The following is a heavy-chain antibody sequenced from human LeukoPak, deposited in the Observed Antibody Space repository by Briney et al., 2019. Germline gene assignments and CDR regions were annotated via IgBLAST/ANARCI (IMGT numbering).Heavy chain of an antibody. CDR1: SYTFTGYY. CDR2: INPNSGGT. J-gene: IGHJ4*02. D-gene: IGHD4-23*01. Sequence: ASVTVSCKASSYTFTGYYMHWVRQAPGQGLEWMGWINPNSGGTNYAQKFQGRVTMTRDTSISTAYMELSRLRSDDTAVYYCAREYYGGNSYLFDYWGQGTLVTVSS. CDR3: AREYYGGNSYLFDY. V-gene: IGHV1-2*02.